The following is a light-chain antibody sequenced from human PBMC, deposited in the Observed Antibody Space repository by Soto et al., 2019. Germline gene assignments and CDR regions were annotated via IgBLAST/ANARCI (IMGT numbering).Light chain of an antibody. CDR1: QSVNRY. Sequence: EIVLTQSPATLSLSPGERATLSCWASQSVNRYLVWYQQKPGQAPRLLMYDASNRATGIPARFSGSGSETDFTLTISSLEPEDFALYYCQQRNNWPRTFGQGTKVDIK. V-gene: IGKV3-11*01. CDR3: QQRNNWPRT. J-gene: IGKJ1*01. CDR2: DAS.